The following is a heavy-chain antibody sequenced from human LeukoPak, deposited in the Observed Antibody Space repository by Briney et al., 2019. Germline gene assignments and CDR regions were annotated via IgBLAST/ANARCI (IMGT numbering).Heavy chain of an antibody. Sequence: GGSLRVSCAASGFIFKDYWMIWVRQAPGKGLEWVSYITRSSSAKFYADSVKGRFTISRDNAENLLYLQMNSLRAEDTVVYYCTRDQEGSDYWGQGTLVTVSS. CDR1: GFIFKDYW. CDR3: TRDQEGSDY. J-gene: IGHJ4*02. V-gene: IGHV3-48*01. CDR2: ITRSSSAK.